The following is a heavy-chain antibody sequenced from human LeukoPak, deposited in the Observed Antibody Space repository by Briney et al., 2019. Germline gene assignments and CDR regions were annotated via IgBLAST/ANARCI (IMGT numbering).Heavy chain of an antibody. V-gene: IGHV3-48*01. CDR2: ISSSSSTI. D-gene: IGHD2-15*01. CDR3: ARLRAMYCTGGSCYHFDY. J-gene: IGHJ4*02. Sequence: GGSLRLSCAVSGFTFSTYIMNWVRQAPGKGLEWVSYISSSSSTIYYADSVKGRFTISRDNAKNSLYLQMNSLRAEDTAVYYCARLRAMYCTGGSCYHFDYWGQGTLVTVSS. CDR1: GFTFSTYI.